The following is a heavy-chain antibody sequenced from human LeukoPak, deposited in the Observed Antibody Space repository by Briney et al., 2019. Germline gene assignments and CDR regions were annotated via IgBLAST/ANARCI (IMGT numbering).Heavy chain of an antibody. CDR3: AKDPVLRFLEWLSPYNWFDP. Sequence: GGSLRLSCAASGFTFSSYAMSWVRQAPGKGLEWVSAISGSGGSTYYADSVKGRFTISRDNSKNTLYLQMNSLRAEDTAVYYCAKDPVLRFLEWLSPYNWFDPWGQETLVTVAS. CDR1: GFTFSSYA. CDR2: ISGSGGST. D-gene: IGHD3-3*01. V-gene: IGHV3-23*01. J-gene: IGHJ5*02.